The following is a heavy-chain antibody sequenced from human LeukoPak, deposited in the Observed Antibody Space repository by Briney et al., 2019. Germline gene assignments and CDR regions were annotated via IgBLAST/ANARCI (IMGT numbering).Heavy chain of an antibody. V-gene: IGHV4-59*01. D-gene: IGHD2-2*01. CDR3: ARGDCSSTSCLFDY. CDR1: GVSIFSYY. J-gene: IGHJ4*02. Sequence: SETLSLTCTVSGVSIFSYYWNWIRQSPGQGLEWIGYTHYSGSTNYNPSLKSRVTISVDTSKNQFSLKLSSVTAADTAVYYCARGDCSSTSCLFDYWGQGTLVTVSS. CDR2: THYSGST.